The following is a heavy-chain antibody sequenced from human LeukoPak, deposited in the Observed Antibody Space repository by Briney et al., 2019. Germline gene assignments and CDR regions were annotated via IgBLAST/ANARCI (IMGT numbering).Heavy chain of an antibody. V-gene: IGHV4-59*01. CDR2: IYYSGST. J-gene: IGHJ5*02. CDR3: ARVSIVGAGRVWFDP. CDR1: GGSISTYY. Sequence: QSSETLSLTCTVSGGSISTYYWSWIRQPPGKRLEWIGYIYYSGSTNYNPSLKNRVTISVDTSKNQFSLKLTSVTAADTAVYYCARVSIVGAGRVWFDPWGQGTLVTVSS. D-gene: IGHD1-26*01.